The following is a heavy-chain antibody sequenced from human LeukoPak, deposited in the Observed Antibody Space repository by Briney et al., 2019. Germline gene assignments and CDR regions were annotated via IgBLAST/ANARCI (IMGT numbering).Heavy chain of an antibody. D-gene: IGHD4-11*01. CDR3: ARHSRVTSWVMDV. CDR1: GGSISSYY. J-gene: IGHJ6*02. V-gene: IGHV4-59*08. Sequence: PSETLSLTCTVSGGSISSYYWSWIRQPPGNGLEWIGYIYYSGITNYNPSLKSRVTIPVDTSKNQFSLKLSSVTAADTAVYYCARHSRVTSWVMDVWGQGTTVTVSS. CDR2: IYYSGIT.